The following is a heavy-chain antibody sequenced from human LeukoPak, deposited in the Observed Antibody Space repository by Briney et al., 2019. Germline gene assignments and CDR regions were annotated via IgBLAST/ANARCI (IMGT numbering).Heavy chain of an antibody. D-gene: IGHD3-22*01. V-gene: IGHV3-21*01. CDR1: GFTFSIYS. CDR3: ASANNHYYHSNIDY. CDR2: ISSSSSYI. Sequence: GGSLRLSCAASGFTFSIYSMNWVRQAPGKGLEWVSSISSSSSYIYYADSVKGRFTISRDNAKNSLYLQMNSLRAEDTAVYYCASANNHYYHSNIDYWGQGTLVTVSS. J-gene: IGHJ4*02.